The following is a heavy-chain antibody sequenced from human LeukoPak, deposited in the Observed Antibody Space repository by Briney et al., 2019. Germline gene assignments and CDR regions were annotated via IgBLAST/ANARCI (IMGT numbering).Heavy chain of an antibody. CDR1: GFTFSGYW. CDR3: ARDTERNSPDY. D-gene: IGHD1-1*01. CDR2: INQDGSDK. J-gene: IGHJ4*02. Sequence: GGSLRLSCAASGFTFSGYWMNWFRQAPGKGLEWVANINQDGSDKYYVDSVKGRFTISRDNAKNSLYLQMNSLRVEDTAVYYCARDTERNSPDYWGQGMLVTVST. V-gene: IGHV3-7*01.